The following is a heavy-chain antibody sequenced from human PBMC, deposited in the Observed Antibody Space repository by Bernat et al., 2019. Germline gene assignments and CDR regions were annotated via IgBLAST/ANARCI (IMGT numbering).Heavy chain of an antibody. CDR2: IWYDGSNK. J-gene: IGHJ4*02. D-gene: IGHD2-2*01. V-gene: IGHV3-33*01. CDR3: ARDMIGYCSSTSCYGGTYFDY. CDR1: GFTFSSYG. Sequence: QVQLVESGGGVVQPGRSLRLSCAASGFTFSSYGMHWVRQAPGKGLEWVAVIWYDGSNKYYADSVKGRFTISRDNSKNTLYLQMNSPRAEDTAVYYCARDMIGYCSSTSCYGGTYFDYWGQGTLVTVSS.